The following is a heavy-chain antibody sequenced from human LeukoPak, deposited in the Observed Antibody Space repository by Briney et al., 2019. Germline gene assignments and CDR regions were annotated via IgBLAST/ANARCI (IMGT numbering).Heavy chain of an antibody. CDR2: VQYSGNT. CDR3: ARGINVGATSY. J-gene: IGHJ4*02. CDR1: GGSISTYY. D-gene: IGHD1-26*01. Sequence: SETLSLTCTVSGGSISTYYWSWVRQSPGKGLEWIGCVQYSGNTKYNPLFKSRVTISVDTSKNQFSLRLSSVTTADTAMYFCARGINVGATSYWGRGTLVTVSA. V-gene: IGHV4-59*01.